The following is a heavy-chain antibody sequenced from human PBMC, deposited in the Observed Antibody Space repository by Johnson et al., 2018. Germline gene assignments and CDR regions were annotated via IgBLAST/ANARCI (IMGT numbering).Heavy chain of an antibody. D-gene: IGHD5-12*01. J-gene: IGHJ6*02. CDR2: IRSKANSYAT. CDR1: GFTFSGSA. V-gene: IGHV3-73*02. Sequence: EVQLQEAGGGLVQPGGSLKLSCAASGFTFSGSAMHWVRQASGKGLEWVGRIRSKANSYATAYAASVKGRFTISRDDSKNTAYLQMNSLKTEDTAVYYCISGYSGYDYYYGMDVWGQGTTVTVSS. CDR3: ISGYSGYDYYYGMDV.